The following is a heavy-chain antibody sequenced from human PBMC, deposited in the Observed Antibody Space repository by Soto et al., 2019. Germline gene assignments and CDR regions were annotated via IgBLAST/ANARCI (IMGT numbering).Heavy chain of an antibody. CDR2: VTLTTTGT. Sequence: DVRLLESGGGLVQSGGSLRLFCAASGFTFSNYAMSWVRQAPGKGLEWVSGVTLTTTGTYYADSVKGRFTISRDHSKNTVYLQMNSLRAEDTAVYYCARENRPLSSSWYGIDYWGQGTLVTVSS. D-gene: IGHD6-13*01. CDR1: GFTFSNYA. CDR3: ARENRPLSSSWYGIDY. J-gene: IGHJ4*02. V-gene: IGHV3-23*01.